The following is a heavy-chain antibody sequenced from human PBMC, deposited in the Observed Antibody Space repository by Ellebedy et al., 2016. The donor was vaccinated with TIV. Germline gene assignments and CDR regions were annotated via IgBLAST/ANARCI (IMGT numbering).Heavy chain of an antibody. CDR1: GFTFSSYA. J-gene: IGHJ4*02. Sequence: PGGSLRLSCAASGFTFSSYAMSWVRQPPGKGLEWVPAITGSGGGTYYADSVKGRFTISRDNSKNTFYLHMNSLRAEDTALYYCAKGYISPFDYWGQGTLVTVSS. CDR2: ITGSGGGT. CDR3: AKGYISPFDY. D-gene: IGHD2-2*02. V-gene: IGHV3-23*01.